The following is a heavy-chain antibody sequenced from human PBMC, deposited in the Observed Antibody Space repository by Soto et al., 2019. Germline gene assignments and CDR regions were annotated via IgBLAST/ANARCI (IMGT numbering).Heavy chain of an antibody. V-gene: IGHV4-4*02. CDR2: IYHSGST. CDR1: GGCISSSKW. Sequence: EGLSPSCAVSGGCISSSKWKSLVRHPPGKGLEWIAEIYHSGSTNYNPSLKSRVTISVDKSKNQFYLKMSSVTAADTAVYYCGIMRHYSYGSFDYWGQGTMVTV. J-gene: IGHJ4*02. D-gene: IGHD5-18*01. CDR3: GIMRHYSYGSFDY.